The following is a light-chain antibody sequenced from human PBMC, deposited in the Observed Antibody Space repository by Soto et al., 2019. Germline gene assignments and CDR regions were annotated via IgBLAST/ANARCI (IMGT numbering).Light chain of an antibody. J-gene: IGKJ1*01. V-gene: IGKV1-5*03. Sequence: DIQMTQSPSTLSASVGDRVTITCRASQSISYWLAWYQQKPGKDPNLLIYKASSLESGVPSRFSGSGSGTEFTRTISSLQPDDFATYYCQQYNNYWTFGQGTKVEIK. CDR3: QQYNNYWT. CDR1: QSISYW. CDR2: KAS.